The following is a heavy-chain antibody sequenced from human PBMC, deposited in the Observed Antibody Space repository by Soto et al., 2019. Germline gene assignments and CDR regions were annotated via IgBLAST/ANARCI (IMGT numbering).Heavy chain of an antibody. CDR2: INPSGGST. Sequence: GASVKVSCKASGYTFTSYYMHWVRQAPGQGLEWMGIINPSGGSTSYAQKFQGRVTMTRDTSTSTVYMELSSLRSEDTAVYYCARDQFGYCGVDCPNFQHWGQGTLVTVSS. J-gene: IGHJ1*01. CDR1: GYTFTSYY. D-gene: IGHD2-21*02. CDR3: ARDQFGYCGVDCPNFQH. V-gene: IGHV1-46*01.